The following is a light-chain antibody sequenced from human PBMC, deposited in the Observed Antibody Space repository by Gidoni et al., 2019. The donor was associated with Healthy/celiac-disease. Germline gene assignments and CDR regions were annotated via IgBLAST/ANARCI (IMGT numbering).Light chain of an antibody. CDR3: QQYYSTPRT. CDR1: RSVLYSSNNKNH. CDR2: WSS. Sequence: DIVMTQSPASLAVSLGERATINCKSSRSVLYSSNNKNHLAWYQQKPGQPPKLLIYWSSTRESGVPDRFSGSGSVTDFTLTISSLQAEDVAVYYCQQYYSTPRTFGGGTKVEIK. J-gene: IGKJ4*01. V-gene: IGKV4-1*01.